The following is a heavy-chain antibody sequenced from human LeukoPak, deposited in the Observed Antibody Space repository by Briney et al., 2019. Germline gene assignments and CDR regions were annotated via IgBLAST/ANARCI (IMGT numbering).Heavy chain of an antibody. CDR2: IKQDGSEK. CDR3: ARAPRGYYYYGMDV. Sequence: GGSLRLSCAASGFTSSSYWMSWVRQAPGKGLEWVANIKQDGSEKYYVDSVKGRFTISRDNAKNSLYLQMNSLRAEDTAVYYCARAPRGYYYYGMDVWGQGTTVTVSS. J-gene: IGHJ6*02. V-gene: IGHV3-7*01. CDR1: GFTSSSYW.